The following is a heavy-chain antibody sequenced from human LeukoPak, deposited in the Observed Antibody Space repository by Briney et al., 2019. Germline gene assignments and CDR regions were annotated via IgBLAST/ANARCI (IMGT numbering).Heavy chain of an antibody. CDR2: ISYDGSNK. V-gene: IGHV3-30-3*01. CDR3: ATGVYCSGGSCPNWFDP. CDR1: GFTFSRYA. D-gene: IGHD2-15*01. J-gene: IGHJ5*02. Sequence: GGSLRLSCAASGFTFSRYALHWVRQAPGKGLEWVAAISYDGSNKYYADSVKGRFTISRDNAKNSLYLQMNSLRAEDTAVYYCATGVYCSGGSCPNWFDPWGQGTLVTVSS.